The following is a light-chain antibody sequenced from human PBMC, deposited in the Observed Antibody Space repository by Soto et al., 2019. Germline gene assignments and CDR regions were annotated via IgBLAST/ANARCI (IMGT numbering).Light chain of an antibody. Sequence: EIVLTQSPGTLSLSPGERATLSCRASESVSTSYLAWYQQSPGQAPRLLIYGASNRATGIPDRFSGSGSGTDFTLAIGRLEPEDFAVYFCQQRSNWQITFGQGTRLEIK. CDR2: GAS. CDR1: ESVSTSY. J-gene: IGKJ5*01. CDR3: QQRSNWQIT. V-gene: IGKV3D-20*02.